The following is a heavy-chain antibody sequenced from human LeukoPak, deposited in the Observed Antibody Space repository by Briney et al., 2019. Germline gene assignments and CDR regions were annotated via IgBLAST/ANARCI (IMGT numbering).Heavy chain of an antibody. D-gene: IGHD1-26*01. Sequence: ASVKVACKAAGYTSTGYYRHWVRQAPGQGLDWRGWINPKSGGTNYAQKFQGRVTMTRDTSISTAYMELSRLRSDDTAVYYCARDGRFPPEVLPRYFDYWGQGTLVTVSS. CDR3: ARDGRFPPEVLPRYFDY. CDR1: GYTSTGYY. J-gene: IGHJ4*02. V-gene: IGHV1-2*02. CDR2: INPKSGGT.